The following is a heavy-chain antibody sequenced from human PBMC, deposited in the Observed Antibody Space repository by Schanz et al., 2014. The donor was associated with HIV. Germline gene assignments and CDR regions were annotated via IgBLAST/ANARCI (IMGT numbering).Heavy chain of an antibody. Sequence: EVQLLESGGGLVQPGESLRLSCTASGFAFSRYTMSWIRQAPGKGLEWVSSISAGGVYTYYGDSMKGRFTISRDNSKNTLHLQMNSLRAEDTAVYYCARALPDEWEPAAYFQHWGQGTLVIVSS. CDR1: GFAFSRYT. CDR2: ISAGGVYT. J-gene: IGHJ1*01. CDR3: ARALPDEWEPAAYFQH. D-gene: IGHD1-26*01. V-gene: IGHV3-21*01.